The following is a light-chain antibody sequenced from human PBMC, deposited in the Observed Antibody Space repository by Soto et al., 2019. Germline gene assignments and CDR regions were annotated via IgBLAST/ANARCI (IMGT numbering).Light chain of an antibody. V-gene: IGLV2-14*01. CDR1: NSDIGSYDY. J-gene: IGLJ2*01. CDR2: DVS. Sequence: QSALTQPASVSGSPGQSITISCTGTNSDIGSYDYVSWYQQHPGKAPKLMISDVSDRPSGVSNRFSGSKSGNTASLTISGLQAEDEADYSCSSYTSSSPLVFGGGTKLTFL. CDR3: SSYTSSSPLV.